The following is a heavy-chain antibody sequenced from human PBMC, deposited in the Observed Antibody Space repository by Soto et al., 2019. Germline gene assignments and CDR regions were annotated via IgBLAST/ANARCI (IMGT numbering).Heavy chain of an antibody. CDR3: ARDGKGITMVRGASSFDP. J-gene: IGHJ5*02. CDR1: GGTFSSYA. Sequence: GGSVKVSCKASGGTFSSYAISWVRQAPGQGLEWMGGIIPIFGTANYAQKFQGRVTITADESTSTAYMELSSLRSEDTAVYYCARDGKGITMVRGASSFDPWGQGTLVTVSS. D-gene: IGHD3-10*01. V-gene: IGHV1-69*13. CDR2: IIPIFGTA.